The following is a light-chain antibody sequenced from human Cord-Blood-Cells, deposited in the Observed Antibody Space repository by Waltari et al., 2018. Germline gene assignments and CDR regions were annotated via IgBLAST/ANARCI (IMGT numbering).Light chain of an antibody. CDR3: CSYAGSSSVV. CDR2: EGS. Sequence: QSALTQPASVSGSPGQSITISCTGTSSDVGSYNLVSLYQQHPGKAPKLMIDEGSKRPSGVSNRFSGSKSGNTAYLTISGLQAEYEADYYCCSYAGSSSVVVGGGTKLTVL. CDR1: SSDVGSYNL. V-gene: IGLV2-23*01. J-gene: IGLJ2*01.